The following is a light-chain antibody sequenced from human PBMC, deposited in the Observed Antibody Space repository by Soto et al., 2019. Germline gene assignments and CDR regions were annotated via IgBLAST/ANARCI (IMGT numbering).Light chain of an antibody. Sequence: DIQMTQSPSTLSASVGDRVTITCRASQSIKNWLAWYQQKPGEAPKLLIYKASTLESGVPSRFSGSGSGTEFTLTISCLPPDDVATYYCQQYNSYSQFTFGPGTKVDIK. V-gene: IGKV1-5*03. CDR1: QSIKNW. CDR2: KAS. CDR3: QQYNSYSQFT. J-gene: IGKJ3*01.